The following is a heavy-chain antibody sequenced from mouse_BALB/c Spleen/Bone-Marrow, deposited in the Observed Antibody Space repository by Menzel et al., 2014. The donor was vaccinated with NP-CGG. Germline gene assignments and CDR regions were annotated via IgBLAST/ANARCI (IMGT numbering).Heavy chain of an antibody. Sequence: VKLMESGPGLVQPSQSLSITRTVSGFSLTSYGVHWVRQSPGKGLEWLGVIWSGGSTDYNAAFISRLSISKDNSKSQVFFKMNSLQADDTAIYYCARNEGLREDYAMDYWGQGTSVTVSS. V-gene: IGHV2-4-1*01. CDR3: ARNEGLREDYAMDY. CDR2: IWSGGST. CDR1: GFSLTSYG. D-gene: IGHD2-4*01. J-gene: IGHJ4*01.